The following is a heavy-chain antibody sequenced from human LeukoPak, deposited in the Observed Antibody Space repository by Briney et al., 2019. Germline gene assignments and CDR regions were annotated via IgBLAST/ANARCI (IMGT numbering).Heavy chain of an antibody. CDR3: ARSIKDVYYYYGMDV. Sequence: GGSLRLSCAASGFTFSSYGMHWVRQAPGKGLEWVAVILYDGSNKYYADSVKGRFTISRDNSKNTLYLQMNSLRAEDTAVYYCARSIKDVYYYYGMDVWGQGTTVTVSS. CDR2: ILYDGSNK. CDR1: GFTFSSYG. J-gene: IGHJ6*02. V-gene: IGHV3-33*01.